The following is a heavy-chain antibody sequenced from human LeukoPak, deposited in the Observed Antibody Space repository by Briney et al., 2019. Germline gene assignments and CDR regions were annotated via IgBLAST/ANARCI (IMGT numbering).Heavy chain of an antibody. Sequence: SETLSLTCTVSGGSISSYYWSWIRRPAGKGLEWIGRIYTSGSTNYNPSLKSRVTMSVDTSKNQFSLKLSSVTAADTAVYYCARISIGRSDGTTSDFDYWGQGTLVTVSS. CDR3: ARISIGRSDGTTSDFDY. V-gene: IGHV4-4*07. D-gene: IGHD1-7*01. CDR2: IYTSGST. J-gene: IGHJ4*02. CDR1: GGSISSYY.